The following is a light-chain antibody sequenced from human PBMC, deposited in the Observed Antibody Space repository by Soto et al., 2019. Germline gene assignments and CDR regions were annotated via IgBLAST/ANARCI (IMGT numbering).Light chain of an antibody. J-gene: IGLJ2*01. CDR2: NNT. CDR1: SSNIGSHT. V-gene: IGLV1-44*01. Sequence: QSVLTQPPSASGTPGQTIAISCSGGSSNIGSHTVNWFQQLPGTAPRLLIYNNTQRPSGVPDRFSGSKSGTSASLAISGLQSEYEGDYYCAAWDDSLNGVVFGGGTKLTVL. CDR3: AAWDDSLNGVV.